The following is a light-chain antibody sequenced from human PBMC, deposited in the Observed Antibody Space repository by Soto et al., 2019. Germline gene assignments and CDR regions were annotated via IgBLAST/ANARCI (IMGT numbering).Light chain of an antibody. CDR2: GNT. Sequence: QSVLTQPPSVSGAPGQRVTISCTGSSSNIGAGYDVHWYQQLPGTAPKLLIYGNTNRPSGVPDRCSGFRSGTSASLAITGLQTEDEADYYCQSYDSSLSGWVFGGGTKVTVL. J-gene: IGLJ3*02. CDR1: SSNIGAGYD. CDR3: QSYDSSLSGWV. V-gene: IGLV1-40*01.